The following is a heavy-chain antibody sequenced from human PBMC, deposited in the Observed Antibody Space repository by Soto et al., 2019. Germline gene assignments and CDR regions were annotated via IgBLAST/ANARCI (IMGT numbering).Heavy chain of an antibody. CDR3: ARAVAVAADFDY. CDR1: GYSFISYD. CDR2: MNPNSGNT. D-gene: IGHD6-19*01. Sequence: ASVKVSCKASGYSFISYDINWVRQATGQGLEWMGWMNPNSGNTGYAQKLQGRVTMTTDTSASTAYMELSSLRSEDTAVYYCARAVAVAADFDYWGQGTLVTVSS. V-gene: IGHV1-8*01. J-gene: IGHJ4*02.